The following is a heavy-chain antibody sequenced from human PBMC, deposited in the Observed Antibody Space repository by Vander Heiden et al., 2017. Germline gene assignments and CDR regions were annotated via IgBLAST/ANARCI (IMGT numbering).Heavy chain of an antibody. D-gene: IGHD2-8*02. V-gene: IGHV3-7*01. CDR1: GFTFGSYW. CDR3: ARRVAASSTGGNFDS. CDR2: IKQDGSEK. Sequence: DVQLVEAGGGLVQPGGSLRLSCAASGFTFGSYWMMWVRQAPGKGLEWVANIKQDGSEKYNVDSVKGRFTISRDTAKNSLYLQMNSLRVEDTAVYYCARRVAASSTGGNFDSWGQGTLLTVSS. J-gene: IGHJ4*02.